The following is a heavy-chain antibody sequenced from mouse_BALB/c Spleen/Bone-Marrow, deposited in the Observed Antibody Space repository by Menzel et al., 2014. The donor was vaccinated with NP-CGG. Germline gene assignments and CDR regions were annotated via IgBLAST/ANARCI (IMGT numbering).Heavy chain of an antibody. V-gene: IGHV4-1*02. CDR1: GFDFSRYW. CDR3: ARLNYYGNLFV. J-gene: IGHJ1*01. CDR2: INPDSRTI. Sequence: EVQGVESGGGLVQPGGSLKLSCAASGFDFSRYWTSWVRQAPGKGLEWIGEINPDSRTINYTPSLKDKFIISRDNAKNTLYLQMSKVRSEDTALYYCARLNYYGNLFVWGAGTTVTVSS. D-gene: IGHD1-1*01.